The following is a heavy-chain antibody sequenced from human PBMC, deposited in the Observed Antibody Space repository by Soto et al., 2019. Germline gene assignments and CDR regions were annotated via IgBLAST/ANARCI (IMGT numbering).Heavy chain of an antibody. Sequence: QVQLVQSGAEVKKPGASVKVSCKASGYTFTSYGISWVRQAPGQGLEWMGWISAYNGNTNYAQKLKGRATMTTDPATSTASMELRSLRSDDTAVYYCARDLSGYHFDYWGQGTLVTVSS. CDR2: ISAYNGNT. V-gene: IGHV1-18*01. CDR1: GYTFTSYG. J-gene: IGHJ4*02. CDR3: ARDLSGYHFDY. D-gene: IGHD3-22*01.